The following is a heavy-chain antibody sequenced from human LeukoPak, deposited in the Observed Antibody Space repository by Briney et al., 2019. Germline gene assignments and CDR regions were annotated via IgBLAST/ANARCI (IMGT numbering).Heavy chain of an antibody. V-gene: IGHV1-18*01. D-gene: IGHD1-7*01. CDR1: GYTFTSYG. J-gene: IGHJ4*02. CDR2: ISAYNGNT. CDR3: AGVAGFYWNSDSFDY. Sequence: ASVKVSCKASGYTFTSYGITWVRQAPGQGLEWMGWISAYNGNTNYAQKFQGRVTMTTDTSTKTAYMELRSLGSDDTAVYYCAGVAGFYWNSDSFDYWGQGTQVTVSS.